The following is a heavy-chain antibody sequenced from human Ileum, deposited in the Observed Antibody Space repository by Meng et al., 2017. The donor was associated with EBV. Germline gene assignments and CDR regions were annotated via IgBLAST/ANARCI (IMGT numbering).Heavy chain of an antibody. CDR1: GGSSNRIDW. CDR3: ASSDYYRSDY. V-gene: IGHV4-4*02. J-gene: IGHJ4*02. Sequence: SGPGLSNPSVTRSLPYGVPGGSSNRIDWWSWVRQPPGKGLEWIGATSHSGSTNYSPSLKSRVTISLDKSKNQLSLKLNSVTAADTAVYYCASSDYYRSDYWGQGTLVTVSS. CDR2: TSHSGST. D-gene: IGHD3-22*01.